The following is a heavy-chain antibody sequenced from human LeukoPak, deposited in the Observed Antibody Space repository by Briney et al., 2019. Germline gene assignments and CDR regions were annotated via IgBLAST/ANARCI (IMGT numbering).Heavy chain of an antibody. D-gene: IGHD2-8*01. CDR1: GASFSDYF. J-gene: IGHJ4*02. CDR2: INNSGRT. Sequence: SGTVSLTCDVFGASFSDYFWTWIRQSPDMGLEWIGEINNSGRTSYNPSLNSRVFMSVDTSRNQFSLRLTSLTAADTAVYYCAGGGVGPRLRNWGQGALVTAPS. V-gene: IGHV4-34*01. CDR3: AGGGVGPRLRN.